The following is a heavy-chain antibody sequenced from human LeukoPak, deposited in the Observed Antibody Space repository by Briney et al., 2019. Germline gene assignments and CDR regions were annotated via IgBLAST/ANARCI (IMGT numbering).Heavy chain of an antibody. CDR3: TRDGVAAGTSEYSYYGMDV. CDR1: GFTFGDYA. V-gene: IGHV3-49*04. J-gene: IGHJ6*02. D-gene: IGHD6-13*01. CDR2: IRSKAYGGTT. Sequence: GGSLRLSCTASGFTFGDYAMSWVRQPPGKGLEWLGFIRSKAYGGTTEYAASVKGRFTISRDDSKSIAYLQMNSLKTEDTGLYYSTRDGVAAGTSEYSYYGMDVWGQGTTVTVSS.